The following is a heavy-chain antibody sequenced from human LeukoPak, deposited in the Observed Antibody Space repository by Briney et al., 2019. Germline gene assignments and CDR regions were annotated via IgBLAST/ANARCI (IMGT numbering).Heavy chain of an antibody. Sequence: ASVKVSCKASGYTFSSYGFSWVRQAPGQGLEWMGWINAYNGNTNYAQNLQGRITMTTDTSTSTAYMELRSLRSDDTAVYYCARRQGTTLNFDYWGQGTLVTVSS. CDR1: GYTFSSYG. J-gene: IGHJ4*02. D-gene: IGHD1-1*01. V-gene: IGHV1-18*01. CDR3: ARRQGTTLNFDY. CDR2: INAYNGNT.